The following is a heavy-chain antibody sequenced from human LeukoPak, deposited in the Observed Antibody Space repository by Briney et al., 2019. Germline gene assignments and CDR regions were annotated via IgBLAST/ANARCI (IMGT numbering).Heavy chain of an antibody. D-gene: IGHD3-10*01. CDR2: ISGSGGST. CDR3: AKDREVTMVRGVIMDV. Sequence: TGGSLRLSCAASGFTFSSYAMSWVRQAPGKGLEWVSAISGSGGSTYCADSVKGRFTISRDNSKNTLYLQINSLRAEDTAVYYCAKDREVTMVRGVIMDVWGQGTTVTVSS. CDR1: GFTFSSYA. V-gene: IGHV3-23*01. J-gene: IGHJ6*02.